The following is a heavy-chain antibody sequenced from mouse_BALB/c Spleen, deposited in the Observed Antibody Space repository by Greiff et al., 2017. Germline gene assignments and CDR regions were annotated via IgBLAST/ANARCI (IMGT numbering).Heavy chain of an antibody. CDR2: ISYDGSN. CDR1: GYSITSGYY. Sequence: EVQRVESGPGLVKPSQSLSLTCSVTGYSITSGYYWNWIRQFPGNKLEWMGYISYDGSNNYNPSLKNRISITRDTSKNQFFLKLNSVTTEDTATYYCARDKGNGPAWFAYWGQGTLVTVSA. CDR3: ARDKGNGPAWFAY. D-gene: IGHD1-3*01. V-gene: IGHV3-6*02. J-gene: IGHJ3*01.